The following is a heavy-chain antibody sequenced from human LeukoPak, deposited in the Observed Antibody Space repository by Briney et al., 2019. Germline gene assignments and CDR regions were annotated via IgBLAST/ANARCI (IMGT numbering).Heavy chain of an antibody. D-gene: IGHD3-10*02. CDR2: INPNSGGA. V-gene: IGHV1-2*02. Sequence: ASVKVSCKASGYTFTGYYMHWVRQAPGQGLEWMGWINPNSGGANYAQKFQGRVTMTRDTSISTAYMELSGLISDDTAVYYCARRASPMFNFDYWGQGTLVTVSS. CDR1: GYTFTGYY. CDR3: ARRASPMFNFDY. J-gene: IGHJ4*02.